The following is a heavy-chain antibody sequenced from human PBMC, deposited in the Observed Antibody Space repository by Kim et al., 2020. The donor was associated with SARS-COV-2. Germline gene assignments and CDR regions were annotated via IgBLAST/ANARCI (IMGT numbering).Heavy chain of an antibody. CDR3: ARDLSQDYDFWSGYYINPGYYYYYGMDV. J-gene: IGHJ6*02. CDR1: GFTFSSYA. Sequence: GGSLRLSCAASGFTFSSYAMHWVRQAPGKGLEWVAVISYDGSNKYYADSVKGRFTISRDNSKNTLYLQMNSLRAEDTAVYYCARDLSQDYDFWSGYYINPGYYYYYGMDVWGQGTTVTLSS. V-gene: IGHV3-30-3*01. CDR2: ISYDGSNK. D-gene: IGHD3-3*01.